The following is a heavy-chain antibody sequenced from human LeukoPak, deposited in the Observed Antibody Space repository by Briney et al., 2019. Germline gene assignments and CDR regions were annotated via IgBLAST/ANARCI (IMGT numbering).Heavy chain of an antibody. CDR2: INSDGSST. V-gene: IGHV3-74*01. D-gene: IGHD3-10*01. CDR3: ARDRGGSAFDI. Sequence: GGSLRLSCAPSGFTFRSYWMHWVRQAPGKGLVWVSRINSDGSSTSYADSVKGRFTISRDNAKNTLYLQMNGLRAEDTAVYHCARDRGGSAFDILGQGTMVTVSS. CDR1: GFTFRSYW. J-gene: IGHJ3*02.